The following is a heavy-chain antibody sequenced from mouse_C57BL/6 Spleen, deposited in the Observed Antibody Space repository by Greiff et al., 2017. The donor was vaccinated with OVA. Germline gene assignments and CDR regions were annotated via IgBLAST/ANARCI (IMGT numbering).Heavy chain of an antibody. D-gene: IGHD1-1*01. V-gene: IGHV1-64*01. CDR3: ARKGYYYGSSLYAMYY. CDR2: IHPNSGSN. J-gene: IGHJ4*01. CDR1: GYTFTSYW. Sequence: VQLQQPGAELVKPGASVKLSCKASGYTFTSYWMHWVKQRPGQGLEWIGMIHPNSGSNNYNEQFKSKATLTVDKSSSTAYMQLSSLTSEDSAVYCGARKGYYYGSSLYAMYYWGQGTSVTVSS.